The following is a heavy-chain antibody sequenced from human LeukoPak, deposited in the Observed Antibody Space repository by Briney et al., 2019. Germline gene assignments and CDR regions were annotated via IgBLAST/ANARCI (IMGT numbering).Heavy chain of an antibody. CDR1: GFTVSSNY. CDR3: ASGSYYYYYMDV. CDR2: IYSGGNT. V-gene: IGHV3-53*01. J-gene: IGHJ6*03. Sequence: GGSLRLSCAASGFTVSSNYMSWVRQAPGKGLEWVSVIYSGGNTYYADSVKGRFTISRDTSKNTPYLQMNSLRAEDTAVYYCASGSYYYYYMDVWGKGTTVTVSS.